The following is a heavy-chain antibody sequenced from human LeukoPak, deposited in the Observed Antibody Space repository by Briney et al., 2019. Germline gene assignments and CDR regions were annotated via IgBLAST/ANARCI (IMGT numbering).Heavy chain of an antibody. CDR2: IYPRDGST. CDR3: ARDQEAFDY. J-gene: IGHJ4*02. Sequence: ASVKVSCKASGYSFTSNYIHWVRQAPGQGLEWMGMIYPRDGSTSYAQKFQGRVTVTRDTSTSTVHIGLSGLRSEDTAVYYCARDQEAFDYWGQGTLVTVSS. CDR1: GYSFTSNY. V-gene: IGHV1-46*01.